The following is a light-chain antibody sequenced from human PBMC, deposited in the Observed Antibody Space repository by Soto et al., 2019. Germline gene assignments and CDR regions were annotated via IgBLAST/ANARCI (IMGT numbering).Light chain of an antibody. Sequence: DIELTHTPATLSLSPGERATLSCRASQSVSSYLAWYQQKPGQAPRLLIYDASNRATGIPARFSGSGSGTDFTLTISILEPDDFAVYSCQPLSTWPWTFARATKV. CDR3: QPLSTWPWT. CDR1: QSVSSY. V-gene: IGKV3-11*01. J-gene: IGKJ1*01. CDR2: DAS.